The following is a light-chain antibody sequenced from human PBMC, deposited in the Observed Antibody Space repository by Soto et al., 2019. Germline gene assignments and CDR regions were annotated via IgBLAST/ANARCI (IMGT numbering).Light chain of an antibody. CDR1: SSDVGGYNY. V-gene: IGLV2-14*01. CDR2: DVS. Sequence: QSALTQPASVSGSPGQSITISCTGTSSDVGGYNYVSWYQQHPGKAPKLMIFDVSNRLSGVSNRFSGSKSGNTASLTISGLQAEVEADYYCSSYTSSSTYVFGTGTKVTVL. CDR3: SSYTSSSTYV. J-gene: IGLJ1*01.